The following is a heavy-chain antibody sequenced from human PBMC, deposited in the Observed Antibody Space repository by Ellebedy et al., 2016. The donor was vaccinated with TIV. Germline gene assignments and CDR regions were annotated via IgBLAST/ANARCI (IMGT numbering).Heavy chain of an antibody. CDR1: GYTFTSYY. CDR3: ARGIRMPSDY. CDR2: MNPDSGNT. J-gene: IGHJ4*02. Sequence: AASVKVSCKASGYTFTSYYMHWVRQATGQGLEWMGWMNPDSGNTAYAQKFQGRVSITRNTSISTAYLELSNLRSDDTAVYYCARGIRMPSDYWGQGTLVTVSS. V-gene: IGHV1-8*01. D-gene: IGHD2-2*01.